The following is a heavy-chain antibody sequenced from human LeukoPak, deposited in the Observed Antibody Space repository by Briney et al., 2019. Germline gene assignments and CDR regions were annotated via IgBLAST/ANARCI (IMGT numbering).Heavy chain of an antibody. V-gene: IGHV3-48*01. CDR1: GFTFSSYS. CDR3: ARAGGGDCSSTSCSPNRPHAFDI. J-gene: IGHJ3*02. D-gene: IGHD2-2*01. CDR2: ISSSSSTI. Sequence: GGSLRLSCAASGFTFSSYSMNWVRQAPGKGLEWVSYISSSSSTIYYADSVKGRFTISRDNAKNSLYLQMNSLRAEDTAVYYCARAGGGDCSSTSCSPNRPHAFDIWGQGTMVTVSS.